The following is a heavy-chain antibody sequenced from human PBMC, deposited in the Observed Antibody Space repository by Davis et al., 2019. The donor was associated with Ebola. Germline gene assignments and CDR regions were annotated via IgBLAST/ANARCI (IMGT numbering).Heavy chain of an antibody. CDR2: INHSGST. V-gene: IGHV4-34*01. J-gene: IGHJ6*02. CDR3: ARGRRAGDYYYGMDV. CDR1: GGSFSGYY. Sequence: SETLSLTCAVYGGSFSGYYWSRIRQPPGKGLEWIGEINHSGSTNYNPSLKSRVTISVDTSKNQFSLKLSSVTAADTAVYYCARGRRAGDYYYGMDVWGQGTTVTVSS. D-gene: IGHD6-19*01.